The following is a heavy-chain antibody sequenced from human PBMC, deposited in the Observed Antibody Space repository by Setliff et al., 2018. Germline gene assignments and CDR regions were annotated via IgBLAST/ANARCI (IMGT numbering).Heavy chain of an antibody. CDR1: GGSFSGYY. J-gene: IGHJ5*02. Sequence: PSETMSLTCAVYGGSFSGYYWSWIRQPPGKGLEWIGEINHTGSTNYSPSLKSRVTISVDTSKNQFSLKLSSVTAADTAVYYCARGYCNSVGCLFAGWFDPWGQGTLVTVSS. CDR2: INHTGST. D-gene: IGHD2-2*01. CDR3: ARGYCNSVGCLFAGWFDP. V-gene: IGHV4-34*01.